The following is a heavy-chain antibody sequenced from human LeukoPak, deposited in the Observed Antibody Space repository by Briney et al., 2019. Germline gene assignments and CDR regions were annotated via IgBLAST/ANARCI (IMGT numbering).Heavy chain of an antibody. Sequence: GGSLRLSCAASGFTFDDYAMHWVRQAPGKGLEWVSGISWNSGNIGYADSVKGRFTISRDNAKNSLYLQMNSLRAEDTALYYCAKGHVGYCSSTSCNYYDYWGQGTLVTVSS. CDR2: ISWNSGNI. CDR1: GFTFDDYA. V-gene: IGHV3-9*01. CDR3: AKGHVGYCSSTSCNYYDY. J-gene: IGHJ4*02. D-gene: IGHD2-2*01.